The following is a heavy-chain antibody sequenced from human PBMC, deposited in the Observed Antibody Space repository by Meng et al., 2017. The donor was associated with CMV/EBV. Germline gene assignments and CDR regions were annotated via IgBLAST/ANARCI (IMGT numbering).Heavy chain of an antibody. V-gene: IGHV4-59*01. D-gene: IGHD4-17*01. J-gene: IGHJ6*02. Sequence: SETLSLTCTVSGGSISSYYWSWIRQPPGKGLEWIGYFYYSGSTNYNPSLKSRVTISVDTSKNQFSLKLSSVTAADTAVYYCARDLGGYGDYAYYYGRDVWGQGTTVTVSS. CDR2: FYYSGST. CDR1: GGSISSYY. CDR3: ARDLGGYGDYAYYYGRDV.